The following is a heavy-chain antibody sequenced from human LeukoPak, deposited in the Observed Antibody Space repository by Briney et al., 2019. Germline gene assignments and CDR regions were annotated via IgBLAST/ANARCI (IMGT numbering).Heavy chain of an antibody. CDR2: ISGSGGGT. V-gene: IGHV3-23*01. CDR3: AKRGVVIRVILVGLHKEAYYFDS. CDR1: GITLSNYA. Sequence: GGSLRLSCAVSGITLSNYAMTWVRQAPGKGLEWVAGISGSGGGTNYADSVKVRFTISRDNYKNTLYLQMNSLGAEDRAVYFCAKRGVVIRVILVGLHKEAYYFDSWGQGALVTVSS. J-gene: IGHJ4*02. D-gene: IGHD3-22*01.